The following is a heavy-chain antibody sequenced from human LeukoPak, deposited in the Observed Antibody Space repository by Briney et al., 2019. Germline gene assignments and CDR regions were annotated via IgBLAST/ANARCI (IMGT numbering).Heavy chain of an antibody. J-gene: IGHJ2*01. V-gene: IGHV3-30*13. CDR1: GFAFNTYG. CDR3: VKEGGPDNWNFDL. Sequence: GGSLRLSCAASGFAFNTYGMQWVRQAPGMGLEWVAVDSFNGRVQYYADSVRGRFTISRDNSKYMLYLEMNSLRTEDTAVYYCVKEGGPDNWNFDLWGRGTLAIVSS. CDR2: DSFNGRVQ. D-gene: IGHD2-15*01.